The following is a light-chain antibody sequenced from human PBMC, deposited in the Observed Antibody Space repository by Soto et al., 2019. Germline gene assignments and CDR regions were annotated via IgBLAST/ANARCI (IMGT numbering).Light chain of an antibody. CDR2: AAS. CDR3: QSYNSAPRT. CDR1: QGISNY. V-gene: IGKV1-27*01. J-gene: IGKJ1*01. Sequence: DIQMTQSPSSLSASVGDRVTITCRASQGISNYLAWYQQKPGKVPKLLIYAASTLQSGVPSRFSGSGSGTDFTLIITSLQSEDVATYYCQSYNSAPRTFGQGTKVEIK.